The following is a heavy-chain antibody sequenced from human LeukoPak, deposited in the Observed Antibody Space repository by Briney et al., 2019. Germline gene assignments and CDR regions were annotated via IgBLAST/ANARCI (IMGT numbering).Heavy chain of an antibody. CDR3: ASWDSSGYYGFDY. Sequence: ASVKVSCKASGYTFSSYDINWVRQAAGQGLEWMGWMDPNSGNTGYAQKFQGRVTMTRNTSISTAYMELSSLRSEDTAVYYCASWDSSGYYGFDYWGQGTLVTASS. D-gene: IGHD3-22*01. V-gene: IGHV1-8*01. J-gene: IGHJ4*02. CDR1: GYTFSSYD. CDR2: MDPNSGNT.